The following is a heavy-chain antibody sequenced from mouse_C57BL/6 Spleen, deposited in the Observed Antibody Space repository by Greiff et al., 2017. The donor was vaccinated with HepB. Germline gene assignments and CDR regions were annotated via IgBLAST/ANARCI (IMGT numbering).Heavy chain of an antibody. CDR3: ARTGVSYPCAY. D-gene: IGHD1-1*01. J-gene: IGHJ3*01. Sequence: EVKLVESGGGLVKPGGSLKLSCAASGFTFSSYAMSWVRQTPEKRLEWVATISDGGSYTYYPDNVKGRFTISRDNAKNNLYLQMSHLKSEDTAMYYCARTGVSYPCAYWGQGTLVTVSA. CDR2: ISDGGSYT. V-gene: IGHV5-4*03. CDR1: GFTFSSYA.